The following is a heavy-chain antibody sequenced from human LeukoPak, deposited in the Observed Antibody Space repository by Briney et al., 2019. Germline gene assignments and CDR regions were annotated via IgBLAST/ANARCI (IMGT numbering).Heavy chain of an antibody. D-gene: IGHD2-2*01. J-gene: IGHJ6*03. Sequence: SETLSLTCTVSGGSISSYYWSWIRQPAGKGLEWIGRIYTSGSTNYNPSLKSRVTMPVDTSKNQFSLKVSSVTAADTAVYYCARTRVVPAAYYYYYMDVWGKGTTVTVSS. CDR3: ARTRVVPAAYYYYYMDV. CDR1: GGSISSYY. V-gene: IGHV4-4*07. CDR2: IYTSGST.